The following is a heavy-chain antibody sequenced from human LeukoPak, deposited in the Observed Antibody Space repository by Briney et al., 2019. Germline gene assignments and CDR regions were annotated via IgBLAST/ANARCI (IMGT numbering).Heavy chain of an antibody. CDR3: ARGRYSAGDNWFDP. Sequence: GTLSLTCAVSGGSISSSNWWSWVRQPPGKGVEWIGYIHYTGSTNYNPSLKSRVTMLIDTSKNQFSLKLSSVTAADTAVYYCARGRYSAGDNWFDPWGQGTLVTVSS. J-gene: IGHJ5*02. D-gene: IGHD3-9*01. V-gene: IGHV4-4*02. CDR2: IHYTGST. CDR1: GGSISSSNW.